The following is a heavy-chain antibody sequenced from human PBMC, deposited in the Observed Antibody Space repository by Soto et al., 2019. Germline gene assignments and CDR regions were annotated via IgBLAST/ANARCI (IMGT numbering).Heavy chain of an antibody. CDR2: IKSKTDGGTT. CDR3: TTRGPLYNWKNSYYYGMDV. J-gene: IGHJ6*02. Sequence: GGSLRLSCAASGFTFSNAWMNWVRQAPGKGLEWVGRIKSKTDGGTTDYAALVKGRFTISRDNSKNTLYLQMNSLKTEETAVYYCTTRGPLYNWKNSYYYGMDVWGQGTTVTVSS. V-gene: IGHV3-15*07. CDR1: GFTFSNAW. D-gene: IGHD1-20*01.